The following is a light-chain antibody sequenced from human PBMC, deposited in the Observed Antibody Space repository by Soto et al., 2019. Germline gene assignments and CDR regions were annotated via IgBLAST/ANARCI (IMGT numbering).Light chain of an antibody. J-gene: IGKJ4*01. V-gene: IGKV1-9*01. CDR1: QGISSF. CDR3: QQMKSYPLT. CDR2: AAS. Sequence: DIQLTQSPSFLSASVGDRVTITCRASQGISSFLAWYQQKPGKAPNLLIYAASTLQSGVPSRFSGSGSGTEFLLTISSLQPEDLATYYCQQMKSYPLTFGGGTKVEIK.